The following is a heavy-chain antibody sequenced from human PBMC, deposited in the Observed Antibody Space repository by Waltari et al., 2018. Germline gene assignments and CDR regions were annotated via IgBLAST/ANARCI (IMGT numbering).Heavy chain of an antibody. J-gene: IGHJ4*02. Sequence: LLQSGAEVLKPGASVKVSCGVSRAHITDHYIHWIRQAPGQGLEWMGWINPNGGATHYAQKFRGRITVTWDTSMTTSHMGLSGLRSDDTAVYYCAREYCGGECRLFDFWGQGSLVTVSS. CDR3: AREYCGGECRLFDF. V-gene: IGHV1-2*02. D-gene: IGHD2-21*01. CDR2: INPNGGAT. CDR1: RAHITDHY.